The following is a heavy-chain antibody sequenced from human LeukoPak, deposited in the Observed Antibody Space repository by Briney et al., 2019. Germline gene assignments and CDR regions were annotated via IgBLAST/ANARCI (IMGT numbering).Heavy chain of an antibody. V-gene: IGHV4-59*08. CDR1: GGSITSYY. Sequence: SETLSLSCTVSGGSITSYYWSRIRQPPGKGLEWIGYINHSGRTNYNPSLKSRVTISIDTSKNQFSLKLSSVTAADTAVYYCARESWGNLDSWGQGTLVTVSS. CDR2: INHSGRT. J-gene: IGHJ4*02. CDR3: ARESWGNLDS. D-gene: IGHD3-16*01.